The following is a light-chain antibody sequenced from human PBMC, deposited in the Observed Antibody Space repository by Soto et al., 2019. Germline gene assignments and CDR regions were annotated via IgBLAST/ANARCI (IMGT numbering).Light chain of an antibody. CDR2: SDN. J-gene: IGLJ1*01. CDR1: TSNIGSSLITWSSNIGSNT. CDR3: AAWDDSLTGYV. Sequence: QSVLTQPPSASGTPGQRVTISCSGSTSNIGSSLITWSSNIGSNTVNWYQQLPGTAPKLLIYSDNQRPSGVPDRFSGSKSGTSASLGISGLQSEDEADYYCAAWDDSLTGYVFGTGTKLTVL. V-gene: IGLV1-44*01.